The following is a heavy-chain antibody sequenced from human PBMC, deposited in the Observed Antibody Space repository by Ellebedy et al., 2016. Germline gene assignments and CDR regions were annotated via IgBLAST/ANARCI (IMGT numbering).Heavy chain of an antibody. CDR1: GGSIRSRNYY. D-gene: IGHD3-10*01. J-gene: IGHJ4*02. CDR3: VRDLLFSGSRRVLD. CDR2: LYYSETT. V-gene: IGHV4-39*07. Sequence: SETLSLTXTVSGGSIRSRNYYWGWVRQPPGKGLEWIGSLYYSETTYYNPSLKSRVTISLDTSRNQVSLSLNFVTAADTAVYYCVRDLLFSGSRRVLDWGQGTLVAVSS.